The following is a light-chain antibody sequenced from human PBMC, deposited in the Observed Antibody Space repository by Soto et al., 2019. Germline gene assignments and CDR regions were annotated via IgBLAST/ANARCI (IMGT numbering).Light chain of an antibody. Sequence: DIQMTQSPSTLSASLGDRATITCRASQSISSWLAWYQQKPGKAPKLLIYKASSLETGVPSRFSGSGSGTDFTLTISSLQPDDFATYYCQQYNSYPHTFGQGTKLEIK. V-gene: IGKV1-5*03. CDR1: QSISSW. CDR2: KAS. CDR3: QQYNSYPHT. J-gene: IGKJ2*01.